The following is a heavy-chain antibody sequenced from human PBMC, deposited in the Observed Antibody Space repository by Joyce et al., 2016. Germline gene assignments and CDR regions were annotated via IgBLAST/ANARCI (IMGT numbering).Heavy chain of an antibody. CDR2: INPGDSDT. Sequence: EVQLVQSGAEVKKPGESLKISCTGSGYSFTEYWIGWVGQMPRKGLEWMGGINPGDSDTRYNPSFQGQVTFTADKSITTAYLQWGGLKASGTAIYVCVRRTIEVAAWFFDHWGQGTLVTVSS. J-gene: IGHJ4*02. D-gene: IGHD6-19*01. CDR1: GYSFTEYW. CDR3: VRRTIEVAAWFFDH. V-gene: IGHV5-51*01.